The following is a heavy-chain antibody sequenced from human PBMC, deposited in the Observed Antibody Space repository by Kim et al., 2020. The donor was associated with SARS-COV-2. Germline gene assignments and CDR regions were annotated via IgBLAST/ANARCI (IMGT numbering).Heavy chain of an antibody. CDR1: GYTFTTYA. CDR2: INTDTGKP. V-gene: IGHV7-4-1*02. D-gene: IGHD2-15*01. Sequence: ASVKVSCKASGYTFTTYAMSWVRQAPGQGLEWMGWINTDTGKPTYAQGFTGRFIFSLDTSVSTTFLQISSLKTEDTAVYYCTRARSCTGGSCYSDYWGQG. J-gene: IGHJ4*02. CDR3: TRARSCTGGSCYSDY.